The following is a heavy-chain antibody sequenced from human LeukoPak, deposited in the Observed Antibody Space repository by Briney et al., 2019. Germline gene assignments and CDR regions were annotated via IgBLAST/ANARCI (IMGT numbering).Heavy chain of an antibody. V-gene: IGHV1-46*01. J-gene: IGHJ4*02. Sequence: ASVKVSCKASGYTFTTYPMHWVRQAPGQGLEWMGIINPSGGSTSYAQKFQGRVTMTRDTSTSTVYMELSSLRSEDTAVYYCARDTGATPDYWGQGTLVTVSS. CDR1: GYTFTTYP. D-gene: IGHD1-26*01. CDR3: ARDTGATPDY. CDR2: INPSGGST.